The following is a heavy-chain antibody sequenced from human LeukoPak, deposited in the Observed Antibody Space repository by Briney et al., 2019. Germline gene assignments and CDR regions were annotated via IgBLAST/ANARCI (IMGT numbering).Heavy chain of an antibody. V-gene: IGHV4-59*01. CDR3: ARVRGIGYSSTSAAFDI. CDR2: IYYSGST. Sequence: SETLSLTCTVSGGSISSYYWSWIRQPPGKGLEGIGYIYYSGSTNYNPSLKSRVTISVDTSKNQFSLKLSSVTAADTAVYYCARVRGIGYSSTSAAFDIWGQGTMVTVSS. J-gene: IGHJ3*02. CDR1: GGSISSYY. D-gene: IGHD6-13*01.